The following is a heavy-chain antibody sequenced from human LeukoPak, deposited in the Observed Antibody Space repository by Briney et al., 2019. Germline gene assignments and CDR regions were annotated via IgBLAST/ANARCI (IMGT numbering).Heavy chain of an antibody. D-gene: IGHD3-22*01. J-gene: IGHJ4*02. CDR2: IYYSGST. CDR1: GGSISSYY. CDR3: ARVGDYYDSSYDDY. V-gene: IGHV4-59*08. Sequence: SETLSLTCTVSGGSISSYYWSWIRQPPGKGLEWIGYIYYSGSTNYNPSLKSRVTISVDTSKNQFSLKLSSVTAADTAVYYCARVGDYYDSSYDDYWGQGTLVTVSS.